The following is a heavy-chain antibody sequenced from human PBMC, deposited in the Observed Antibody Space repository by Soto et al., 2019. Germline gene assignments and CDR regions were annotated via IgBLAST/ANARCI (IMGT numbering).Heavy chain of an antibody. D-gene: IGHD3-3*01. J-gene: IGHJ6*02. CDR1: GYSLTSYW. Sequence: GESLKISCKGSGYSLTSYWIGWVRQMPGKGLEWMGIIYPGDSDTRYSPSFQGQVTISADKSISTAYLQWSSLKPSDTALYYCESSPAGATIFGGVSSTPYYYCMEIWGQETTVTISS. CDR2: IYPGDSDT. V-gene: IGHV5-51*01. CDR3: ESSPAGATIFGGVSSTPYYYCMEI.